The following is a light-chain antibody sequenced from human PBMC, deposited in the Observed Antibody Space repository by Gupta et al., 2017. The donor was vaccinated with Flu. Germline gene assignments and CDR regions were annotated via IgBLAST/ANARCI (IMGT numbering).Light chain of an antibody. Sequence: GDALPKQYAYWYQQKPGQAPVLVIYKDSERASGIPERFSGTSSGTTVTLTISGVQAEDEADNYCQSADSSGTYVVFGGGTKLTVL. V-gene: IGLV3-25*01. CDR2: KDS. J-gene: IGLJ2*01. CDR1: ALPKQY. CDR3: QSADSSGTYVV.